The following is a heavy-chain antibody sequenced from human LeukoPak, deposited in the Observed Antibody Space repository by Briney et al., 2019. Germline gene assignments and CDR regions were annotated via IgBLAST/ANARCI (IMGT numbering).Heavy chain of an antibody. J-gene: IGHJ5*02. CDR1: GFSLTTTGVG. Sequence: VSGPTLVNPTETLTLTCTFSGFSLTTTGVGVGWIRQPPGKGLEWLGLIYWDDDKRYSPFLKSRLTITKDTSKNQVVLTMTNTDPVDTGTYICAHLDSMLTSNWFDPWGQGILVSVSS. CDR2: IYWDDDK. V-gene: IGHV2-5*02. D-gene: IGHD2/OR15-2a*01. CDR3: AHLDSMLTSNWFDP.